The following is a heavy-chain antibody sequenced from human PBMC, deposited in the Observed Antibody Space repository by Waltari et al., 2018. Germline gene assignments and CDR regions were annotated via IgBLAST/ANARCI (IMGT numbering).Heavy chain of an antibody. CDR1: GFTFDDYA. CDR3: AKARSSSTFSHAFDI. CDR2: ISWNSGII. V-gene: IGHV3-9*01. D-gene: IGHD6-6*01. Sequence: DVQLVESGGGLVQPGRSLRLSCAASGFTFDDYAMHWVRHAPGKGREWVSGISWNSGIIGYADSVKGRFTISRDNAKNSLYLQMNSLRAEDTALYYCAKARSSSTFSHAFDIWGQGTMVTVSS. J-gene: IGHJ3*02.